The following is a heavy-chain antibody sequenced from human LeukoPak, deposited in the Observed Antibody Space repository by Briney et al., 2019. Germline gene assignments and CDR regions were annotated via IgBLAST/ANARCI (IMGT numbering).Heavy chain of an antibody. CDR2: ISSSSSYI. CDR1: GFTFSSYS. Sequence: GGSLRLSCAASGFTFSSYSMNWVRQAPGKGREWVSSISSSSSYIYYADSVKGRFTISRDNAKNSLYLQMNSLRAEDTAVYYCARDATTVVTFDYWGQGTLVTVSS. CDR3: ARDATTVVTFDY. D-gene: IGHD4-23*01. V-gene: IGHV3-21*01. J-gene: IGHJ4*02.